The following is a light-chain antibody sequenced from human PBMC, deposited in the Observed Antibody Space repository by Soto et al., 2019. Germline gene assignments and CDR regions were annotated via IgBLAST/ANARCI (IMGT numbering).Light chain of an antibody. CDR2: SNN. Sequence: QSVLTQPPSASGNPGQRVSISCSGSSSNIGRNTVNWYQQLPGTAPKLLIYSNNQRPSGVPGRFSGSKSGTSASLAISGLQSEDEADYYCAAWDDSLNAWVFGGGTQLTVL. CDR3: AAWDDSLNAWV. J-gene: IGLJ3*02. V-gene: IGLV1-44*01. CDR1: SSNIGRNT.